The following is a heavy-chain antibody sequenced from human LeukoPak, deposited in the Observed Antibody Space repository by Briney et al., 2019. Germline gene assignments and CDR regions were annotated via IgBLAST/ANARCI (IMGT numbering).Heavy chain of an antibody. CDR1: GGSISSYY. Sequence: SETLSLTYTVSGGSISSYYWSWIRQPPGKGLEWIGYIYYSGSTNYNPSLKSRVTISVDTSKNQFSLKLSSVTAADTAVYYCARGTPYGDYFDYWGQGTLVTVSS. CDR3: ARGTPYGDYFDY. V-gene: IGHV4-59*01. CDR2: IYYSGST. J-gene: IGHJ4*02. D-gene: IGHD4-17*01.